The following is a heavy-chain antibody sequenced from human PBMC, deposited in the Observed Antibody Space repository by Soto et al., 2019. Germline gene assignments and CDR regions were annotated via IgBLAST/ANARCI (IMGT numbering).Heavy chain of an antibody. V-gene: IGHV3-49*03. CDR3: TRVLHYDILTGYYNGPVSDY. CDR1: GFTFGDYA. CDR2: IRSKAYGGTT. D-gene: IGHD3-9*01. Sequence: PGGSLRLSCTASGFTFGDYAMSWFRQAPGKGLEWVGFIRSKAYGGTTEYAASVKGRFTISRDDSKSIAYLQMNSLKTEDTAVYYCTRVLHYDILTGYYNGPVSDYWGQGTLVTVSS. J-gene: IGHJ4*02.